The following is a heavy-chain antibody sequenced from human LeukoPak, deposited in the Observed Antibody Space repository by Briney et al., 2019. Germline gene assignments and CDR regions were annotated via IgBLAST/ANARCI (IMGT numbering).Heavy chain of an antibody. CDR3: ARGIGTGRQPFDY. D-gene: IGHD1-1*01. J-gene: IGHJ4*02. Sequence: GGSLRLSCAASGFTFSSYSMNWVRQAPGKGLEWVSYISSVSSTIYYADSVKGRFTISRDNAKNSLYLQMNSLRAEDTAVYYCARGIGTGRQPFDYWGQGTLVTVPS. V-gene: IGHV3-48*01. CDR2: ISSVSSTI. CDR1: GFTFSSYS.